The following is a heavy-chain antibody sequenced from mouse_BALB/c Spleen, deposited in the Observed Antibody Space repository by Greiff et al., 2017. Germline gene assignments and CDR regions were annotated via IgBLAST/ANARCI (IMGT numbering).Heavy chain of an antibody. Sequence: VKLVESGPGLVAPSQSLSISCTVSGFSLTGYGVNWVRQPPGKGLEWLGMIWGDGSTDYNSALKSRLSISKDNSKSQVFLKMNSLQTDDTARYYCARETYYGKGYYFDYWGQGTTLTVSS. D-gene: IGHD2-10*01. CDR3: ARETYYGKGYYFDY. J-gene: IGHJ2*01. CDR2: IWGDGST. CDR1: GFSLTGYG. V-gene: IGHV2-6-7*01.